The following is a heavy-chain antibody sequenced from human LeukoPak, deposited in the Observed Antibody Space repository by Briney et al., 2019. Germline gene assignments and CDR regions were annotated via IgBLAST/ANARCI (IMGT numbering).Heavy chain of an antibody. D-gene: IGHD5-24*01. CDR3: ARDSGYGYNTFPSADY. J-gene: IGHJ4*02. V-gene: IGHV3-53*01. Sequence: PGGSLRLSCAASGFTVSSNYMIWVRQAPGKGLEWVSVIYSGGSTYYADSVKGRFTISRDNSENTLYLQMSSLRAEDTALYYCARDSGYGYNTFPSADYWGQGILVTVSS. CDR1: GFTVSSNY. CDR2: IYSGGST.